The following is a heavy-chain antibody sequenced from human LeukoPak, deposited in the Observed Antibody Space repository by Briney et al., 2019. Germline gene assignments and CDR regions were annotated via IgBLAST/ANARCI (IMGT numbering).Heavy chain of an antibody. J-gene: IGHJ4*02. V-gene: IGHV4-30-2*01. CDR2: IYHSGST. D-gene: IGHD3-22*01. Sequence: SETLSLTCTVSGGSISSGGYYWGWIRQPPGKGLEWIGYIYHSGSTYYNPSLKSRVTISVDRSKNQFSLKLSSVTAADTAVYYCARETYYYDSSGYSDYWGQGTLVTVSS. CDR1: GGSISSGGYY. CDR3: ARETYYYDSSGYSDY.